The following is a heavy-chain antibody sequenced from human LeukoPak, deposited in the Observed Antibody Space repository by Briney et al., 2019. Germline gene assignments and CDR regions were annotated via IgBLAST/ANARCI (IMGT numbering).Heavy chain of an antibody. D-gene: IGHD3-22*01. J-gene: IGHJ4*02. CDR2: IKQDGSDK. V-gene: IGHV3-7*04. CDR1: GGSISSGGYY. Sequence: ETLSLTCTVSGGSISSGGYYWSWVRQAPGKGLEWVANIKQDGSDKYYVDSVRGRFTISRDNAKNSLYLQMNSLRAEDTAVYYCASDSSVLIKGAYWGQGTLVTVSS. CDR3: ASDSSVLIKGAY.